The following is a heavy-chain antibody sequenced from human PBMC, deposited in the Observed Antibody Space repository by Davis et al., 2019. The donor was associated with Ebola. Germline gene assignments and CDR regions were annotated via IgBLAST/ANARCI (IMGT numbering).Heavy chain of an antibody. CDR2: ISSSGSTI. CDR1: GFTFSSYE. V-gene: IGHV3-48*03. Sequence: GESLKISCAASGFTFSSYEMNWVRQAPGKGLEWVSYISSSGSTIYYADSVKGRFTISRDNAKNSLYLQMNSLRAEDTAVYYCAKDGITGELLPDYYYYGMDVWGQGTTVTVSS. J-gene: IGHJ6*02. CDR3: AKDGITGELLPDYYYYGMDV. D-gene: IGHD1-26*01.